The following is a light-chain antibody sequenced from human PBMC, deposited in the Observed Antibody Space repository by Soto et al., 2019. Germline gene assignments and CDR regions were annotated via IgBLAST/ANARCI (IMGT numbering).Light chain of an antibody. Sequence: DIQMTQSPSTLSASVGDRVTITCRASQSISSWLAWYQQKPGKAPKLLIYDASSLASGAPSSFSGSGSGTEITLTISSLQPDDFASYYCQQYNSYPYTFGQGTKLEIK. J-gene: IGKJ2*01. V-gene: IGKV1-5*01. CDR1: QSISSW. CDR3: QQYNSYPYT. CDR2: DAS.